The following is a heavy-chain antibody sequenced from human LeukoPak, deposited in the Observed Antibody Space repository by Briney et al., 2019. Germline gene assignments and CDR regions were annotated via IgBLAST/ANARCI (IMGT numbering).Heavy chain of an antibody. D-gene: IGHD3-22*01. V-gene: IGHV3-23*01. CDR2: ISGSGGST. CDR1: GFTFSSYA. Sequence: PGGSLRLSCAASGFTFSSYAMSWVRQAPGKGLEWVSAISGSGGSTYYADSVKGRFTISRDNSKNTLSLQMNSLRVEDTAVYYCAKYYYDSIGYLYYFDYWGQGTLVTVSS. J-gene: IGHJ4*02. CDR3: AKYYYDSIGYLYYFDY.